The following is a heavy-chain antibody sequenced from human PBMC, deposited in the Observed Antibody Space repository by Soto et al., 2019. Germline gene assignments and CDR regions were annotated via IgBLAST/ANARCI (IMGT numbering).Heavy chain of an antibody. CDR1: GLSLSTSGVG. CDR3: AHRRDTAAGTYFDY. V-gene: IGHV2-5*02. J-gene: IGHJ4*02. D-gene: IGHD6-13*01. Sequence: SGPTLVNPTQTLTLTCTFSGLSLSTSGVGVGWIRQPPGKALEWLALIYWDDDKRYSPSLKSRLTITKDTSKNQVVLTMTNMDPVDTATYYCAHRRDTAAGTYFDYWGQGTLVTVSS. CDR2: IYWDDDK.